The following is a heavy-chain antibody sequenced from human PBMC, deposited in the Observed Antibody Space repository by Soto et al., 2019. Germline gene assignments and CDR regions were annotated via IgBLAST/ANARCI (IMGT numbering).Heavy chain of an antibody. J-gene: IGHJ4*02. CDR3: ARGIAAAGDLIDY. Sequence: AHQDPGQGLEWMGWISAYNGNTNYAQKLQGRVTMTTDTSTSTAYMELRSLRSDDTAVYYCARGIAAAGDLIDYWGQGTLVTVSS. CDR2: ISAYNGNT. V-gene: IGHV1-18*01. D-gene: IGHD6-13*01.